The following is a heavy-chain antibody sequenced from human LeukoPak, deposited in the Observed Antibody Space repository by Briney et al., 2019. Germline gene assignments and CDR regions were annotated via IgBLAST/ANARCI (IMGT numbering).Heavy chain of an antibody. J-gene: IGHJ3*02. V-gene: IGHV1-18*01. CDR2: ISAYNGNT. Sequence: ASVKVSCKASGYTFTSYGISWVRQAPGQGLEWMGWISAYNGNTNYAQKLQGRVTMTTDTSTSTAYVELRSLRSDDTAVYYCARDKTTMRDAFDIWGQGTMVTVSS. D-gene: IGHD1-1*01. CDR1: GYTFTSYG. CDR3: ARDKTTMRDAFDI.